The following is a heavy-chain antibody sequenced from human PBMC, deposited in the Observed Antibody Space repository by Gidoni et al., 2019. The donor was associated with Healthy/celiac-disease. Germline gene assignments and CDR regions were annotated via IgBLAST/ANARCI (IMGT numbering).Heavy chain of an antibody. Sequence: QVQLQESGPGLVKPSQTLSPTSTVSGGSLSMVDYYWSWIRQPPGKGLEWIGYIYYSGSTYYNPSLKSRVTISVDTSKNQFSLKLSSVTAADTAVYYCARDRYYGSGRGGAFDIWGQGTMVTVSS. CDR1: GGSLSMVDYY. J-gene: IGHJ3*02. CDR3: ARDRYYGSGRGGAFDI. V-gene: IGHV4-30-4*01. CDR2: IYYSGST. D-gene: IGHD3-10*01.